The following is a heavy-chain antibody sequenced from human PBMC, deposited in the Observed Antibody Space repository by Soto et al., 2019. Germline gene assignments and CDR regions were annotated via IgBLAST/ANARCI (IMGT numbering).Heavy chain of an antibody. J-gene: IGHJ5*01. CDR1: GYTFTNYG. Sequence: ASVKVSCKASGYTFTNYGISWVRQAPGQGLEWKGWINTYNGNTNHAQKLQGRVTMTTDTSTSTAYMELRSLRSDDTAVYYCARVVDYDALTGYYRGAGWFDPWGQGTLVTVSS. CDR3: ARVVDYDALTGYYRGAGWFDP. CDR2: INTYNGNT. D-gene: IGHD3-9*01. V-gene: IGHV1-18*01.